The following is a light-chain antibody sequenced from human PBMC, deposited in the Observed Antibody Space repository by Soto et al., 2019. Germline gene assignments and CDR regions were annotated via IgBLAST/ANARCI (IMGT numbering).Light chain of an antibody. J-gene: IGKJ5*01. CDR2: VAS. CDR1: QSVRSN. Sequence: EVLMTQSPATLSVSPGERATLSCTASQSVRSNLAWYQQKPGQAPRLLIYVASTRATGIPARLSGSGSGTDFTLTISRLETEDFAVYYGQKSSNWAPITVGTGRRLAVK. CDR3: QKSSNWAPIT. V-gene: IGKV3-11*01.